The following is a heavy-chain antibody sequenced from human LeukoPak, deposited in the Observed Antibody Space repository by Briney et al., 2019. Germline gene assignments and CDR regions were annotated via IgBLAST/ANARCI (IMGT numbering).Heavy chain of an antibody. D-gene: IGHD6-13*01. CDR3: ALTIVAAPLGDFDY. J-gene: IGHJ4*02. CDR2: MNPNSGNT. V-gene: IGHV1-8*01. Sequence: ASVKVSCKASGYTFTSYDINWVRQATGQGPEWMGWMNPNSGNTGYAQKFQGRVTMTRNTSISTAYMELSSLRSEDTAVYYCALTIVAAPLGDFDYWGQGTLVTVSS. CDR1: GYTFTSYD.